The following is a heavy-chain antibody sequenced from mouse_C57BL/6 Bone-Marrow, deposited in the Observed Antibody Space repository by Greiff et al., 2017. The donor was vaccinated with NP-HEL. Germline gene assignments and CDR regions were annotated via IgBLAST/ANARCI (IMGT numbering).Heavy chain of an antibody. CDR2: ISDGGSYT. V-gene: IGHV5-4*03. Sequence: EVMLVESGGGLVKPGGSLKLSCAASGFTFSSYAMSWVRQTPEKRLEWVATISDGGSYTYYPDNVKGRFTISRDNAKNNLYLQMSNLKSEDTAMYYCARVNWAWFAYWGQGTLVTVSA. CDR3: ARVNWAWFAY. D-gene: IGHD4-1*02. CDR1: GFTFSSYA. J-gene: IGHJ3*01.